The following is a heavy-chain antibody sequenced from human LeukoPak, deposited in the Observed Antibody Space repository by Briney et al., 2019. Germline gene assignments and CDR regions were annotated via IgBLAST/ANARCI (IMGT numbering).Heavy chain of an antibody. CDR3: ARDRGDDFWSGYYYYMDV. CDR2: IYYSGST. CDR1: GGSISSYY. J-gene: IGHJ6*03. Sequence: SETLSLTCTVSGGSISSYYWSWIRQPPGKGLGWSGYIYYSGSTNYNPSLKSRVTISVDTSKNKFSLKLSSVTAADTAVYYCARDRGDDFWSGYYYYMDVWGKGTTVTVSS. D-gene: IGHD3-3*01. V-gene: IGHV4-59*01.